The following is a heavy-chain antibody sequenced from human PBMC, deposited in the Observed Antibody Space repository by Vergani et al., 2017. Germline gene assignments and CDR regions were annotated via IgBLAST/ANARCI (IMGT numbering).Heavy chain of an antibody. CDR3: ARVNTETNGHLYYYYDMDV. D-gene: IGHD4-11*01. CDR2: IDHTGRP. V-gene: IGHV4-34*01. CDR1: GGSFTSYH. Sequence: QVQLQQWGGGLLKPSETLSLTCVVNGGSFTSYHWTWIRQSPGEGLEWVGDIDHTGRPDYNPSLKSRLTMSVYISRNQFSRTLNSVTATDTAIYFCARVNTETNGHLYYYYDMDVWGQGAAVTVS. J-gene: IGHJ6*02.